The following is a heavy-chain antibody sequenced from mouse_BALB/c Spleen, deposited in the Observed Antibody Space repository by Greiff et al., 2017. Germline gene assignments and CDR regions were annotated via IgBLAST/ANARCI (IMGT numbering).Heavy chain of an antibody. CDR2: ISYDGSN. D-gene: IGHD2-10*02. Sequence: DVQLQESGPGLVKPSQSLSLTCSVTGYSITSGYYWNWIRQFPGNKLEWMGYISYDGSNNYNPSLKNRISITRDTSKNQFFLKLNSVTTEDTATYYCAREYGNYPYYFDYWGQGTTLTVSS. CDR3: AREYGNYPYYFDY. V-gene: IGHV3-6*02. CDR1: GYSITSGYY. J-gene: IGHJ2*01.